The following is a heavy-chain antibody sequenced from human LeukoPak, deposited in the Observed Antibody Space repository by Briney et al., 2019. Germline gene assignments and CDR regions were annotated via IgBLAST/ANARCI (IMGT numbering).Heavy chain of an antibody. Sequence: SETLSLTCAVYGVSFSGYYWSWIRQPPGKGLGWIGEINHSGSTNYNPSLKSRATISADTSKNQFSLKRSSVTAADTAVYYCARVPGRWLQKNAFDIWGQGTMVTVSS. CDR3: ARVPGRWLQKNAFDI. CDR1: GVSFSGYY. D-gene: IGHD5-24*01. J-gene: IGHJ3*02. CDR2: INHSGST. V-gene: IGHV4-34*01.